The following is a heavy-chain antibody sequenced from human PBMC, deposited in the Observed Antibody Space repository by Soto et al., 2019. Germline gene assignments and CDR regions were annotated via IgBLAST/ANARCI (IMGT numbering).Heavy chain of an antibody. Sequence: QVQLVQSGAEVKKPGSSVKVSCKASGGTFSSYAISWVRQAPGQGHEWMGGIIPIFGTANYAQKFQGRVTITADESTSTAYMELSRLRSEGTAVYYCARESEAYYYDSAHGPTWGQGTLVTVSS. D-gene: IGHD3-22*01. CDR1: GGTFSSYA. CDR2: IIPIFGTA. V-gene: IGHV1-69*01. J-gene: IGHJ5*02. CDR3: ARESEAYYYDSAHGPT.